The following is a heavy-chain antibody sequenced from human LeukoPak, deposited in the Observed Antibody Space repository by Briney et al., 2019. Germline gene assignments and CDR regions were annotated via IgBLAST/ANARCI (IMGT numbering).Heavy chain of an antibody. D-gene: IGHD2-21*02. CDR2: IYHSGTT. CDR3: ARDGRLMQNYYFDY. CDR1: GFSISNGYY. Sequence: SETLSLTCTVSGFSISNGYYWGWVRQAPEKGLEWLGIIYHSGTTYYNPSFKSRVTISVDRSKNQFSLKPTSLTATDTAVYYCARDGRLMQNYYFDYWGPGTLVTVSS. J-gene: IGHJ4*02. V-gene: IGHV4-38-2*02.